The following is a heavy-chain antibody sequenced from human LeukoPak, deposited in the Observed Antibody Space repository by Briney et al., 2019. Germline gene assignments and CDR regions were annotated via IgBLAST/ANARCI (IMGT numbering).Heavy chain of an antibody. Sequence: GGSLRLSCAASGFTFSSYSMNWVRQAPGKGLEWVSSISSSSSYIYYADSVKGRFTISRDNAKNSLYLQMNSLRAEDTAVYYCSRDLSLGAPQGFDYWGQGTLVTVSS. D-gene: IGHD1-26*01. CDR2: ISSSSSYI. CDR1: GFTFSSYS. CDR3: SRDLSLGAPQGFDY. V-gene: IGHV3-21*01. J-gene: IGHJ4*02.